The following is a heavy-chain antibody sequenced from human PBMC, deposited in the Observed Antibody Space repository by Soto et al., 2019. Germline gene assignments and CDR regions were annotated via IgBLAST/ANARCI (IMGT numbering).Heavy chain of an antibody. D-gene: IGHD3-9*01. J-gene: IGHJ4*02. CDR2: IKQDGSEK. CDR3: AREEILTAYYHYFDY. Sequence: PGGSLRLSCAASGFTFSSYWMSWVRQAPGKGLEWVANIKQDGSEKYYVHSVKGRFTISRDNAKNSLYLQMNSLRVEDTAVYYCAREEILTAYYHYFDYWGPVTLVAVSS. V-gene: IGHV3-7*01. CDR1: GFTFSSYW.